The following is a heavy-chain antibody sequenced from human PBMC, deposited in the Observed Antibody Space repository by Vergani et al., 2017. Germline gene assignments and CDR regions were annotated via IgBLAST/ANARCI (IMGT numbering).Heavy chain of an antibody. Sequence: QVQLVESGGGVVQPGTSLRLSCAASGFTFRSYGMHWVRQAPGKGLEWLALMSYDGSKNSYADSVKGRFTVSRDNSKNTLYLQMKSLRPEDTAVYYCAKEGGGYCSGGTCYPEYWGQGTLVIVSS. CDR2: MSYDGSKN. CDR1: GFTFRSYG. V-gene: IGHV3-30*18. CDR3: AKEGGGYCSGGTCYPEY. D-gene: IGHD2-15*01. J-gene: IGHJ4*02.